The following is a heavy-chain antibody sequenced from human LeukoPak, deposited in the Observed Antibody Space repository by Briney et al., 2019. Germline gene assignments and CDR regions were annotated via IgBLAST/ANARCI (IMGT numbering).Heavy chain of an antibody. Sequence: GGSLRLSCAASGFTFDDYAMHWVRQARGKGLEWVPGINWNSGSIGYAESVKGRFTISRDNAKNIMYLQMNSLRAEDTALYYCAKSGRLYFDWLQEFDYWGQGTLVTVSS. J-gene: IGHJ4*02. CDR2: INWNSGSI. CDR3: AKSGRLYFDWLQEFDY. CDR1: GFTFDDYA. V-gene: IGHV3-9*01. D-gene: IGHD3-9*01.